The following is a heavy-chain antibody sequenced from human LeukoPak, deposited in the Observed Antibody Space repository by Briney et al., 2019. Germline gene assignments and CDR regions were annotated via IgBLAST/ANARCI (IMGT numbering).Heavy chain of an antibody. CDR1: GFTFSSYA. Sequence: PGGSLRLSCAASGFTFSSYAMHWVRQAPGKGLEWVAVISYDGSNKYYADSVKGRFTISRDNSKNTLYLQMNSLRAEDTAVYYCARIVTLNWFDPWGQGALVTVSS. CDR3: ARIVTLNWFDP. D-gene: IGHD3-9*01. J-gene: IGHJ5*02. CDR2: ISYDGSNK. V-gene: IGHV3-30-3*01.